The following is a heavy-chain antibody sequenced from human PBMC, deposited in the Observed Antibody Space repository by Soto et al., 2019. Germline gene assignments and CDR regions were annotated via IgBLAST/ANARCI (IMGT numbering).Heavy chain of an antibody. CDR3: VQTTGWPGFDF. J-gene: IGHJ4*02. Sequence: EVQLVESGGGLIQPGGSLRLSCAASGFAVSSKYMTWVRQAPGKGLEWVSVIYGGGTTYYADSVRGRFTISRDTSKNTLYLQMHSLRAEGTAVYDCVQTTGWPGFDFWGQGTLVTVSS. CDR2: IYGGGTT. V-gene: IGHV3-53*01. D-gene: IGHD6-19*01. CDR1: GFAVSSKY.